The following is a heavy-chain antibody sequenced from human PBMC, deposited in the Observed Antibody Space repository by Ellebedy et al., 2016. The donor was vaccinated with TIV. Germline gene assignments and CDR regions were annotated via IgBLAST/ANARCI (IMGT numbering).Heavy chain of an antibody. J-gene: IGHJ5*02. CDR1: GYTFTGYY. D-gene: IGHD3-10*01. V-gene: IGHV1-2*02. CDR2: INPNSGGT. CDR3: ARALSGSYYTWFDP. Sequence: ASVKVSCKASGYTFTGYYMHWVRQAPGQGLEWMGWINPNSGGTNYAQKFQGRVTMTRDTSISTAYMELSRLRSDDTAVYYCARALSGSYYTWFDPWGQGTLVTVSS.